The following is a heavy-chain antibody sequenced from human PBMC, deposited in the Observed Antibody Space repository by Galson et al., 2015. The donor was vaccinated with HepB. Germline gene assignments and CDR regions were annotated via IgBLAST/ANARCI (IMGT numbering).Heavy chain of an antibody. D-gene: IGHD3-3*01. Sequence: SVKVSCKASGGTFSSYAISWVRQAPGQGLEWMGGIIPIFGTANYAQKFQGRVTITADKSTSTAYMELSSLRSEDTAVYYCARGVEYYDFWSGYSSPLGAFDIWGQGTMVTVSS. V-gene: IGHV1-69*06. CDR3: ARGVEYYDFWSGYSSPLGAFDI. CDR1: GGTFSSYA. J-gene: IGHJ3*02. CDR2: IIPIFGTA.